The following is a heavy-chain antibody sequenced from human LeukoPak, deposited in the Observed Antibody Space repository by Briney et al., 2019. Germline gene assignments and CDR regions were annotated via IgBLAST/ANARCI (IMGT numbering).Heavy chain of an antibody. CDR1: GGTFSSYA. CDR2: IIPILGIA. V-gene: IGHV1-69*04. J-gene: IGHJ4*02. Sequence: SVKVSCKASGGTFSSYAISWVRQAPGQGLEWMGRIIPILGIANYAQKFQGRVTITADKSTSTAYMELSSLRSEDTAVYYCARDFGAAAGNGVEYWGQGTLVTVSS. CDR3: ARDFGAAAGNGVEY. D-gene: IGHD6-13*01.